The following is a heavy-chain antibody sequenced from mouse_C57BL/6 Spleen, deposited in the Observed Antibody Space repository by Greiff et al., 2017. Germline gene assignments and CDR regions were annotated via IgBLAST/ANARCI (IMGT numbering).Heavy chain of an antibody. CDR1: GYSITSGYY. Sequence: EVQRVESGPGLVKPSQSLSLTCSVTGYSITSGYYWNWIRQFPGNKLEWMGYISYDGSNNYNPSLKNRISITRDTSKNQFFLKLNSVTTEDTATYYCARGVGLGGAWFAYWGQGTLVTVSA. CDR2: ISYDGSN. J-gene: IGHJ3*01. V-gene: IGHV3-6*01. D-gene: IGHD2-4*01. CDR3: ARGVGLGGAWFAY.